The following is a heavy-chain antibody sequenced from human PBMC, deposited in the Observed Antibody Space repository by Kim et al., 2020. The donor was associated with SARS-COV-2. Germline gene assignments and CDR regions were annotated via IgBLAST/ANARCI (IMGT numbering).Heavy chain of an antibody. Sequence: GGSLRLSCAASGFTFSSYSMNWVRQAPGKGLEWVSSISSSSSYIYYADSVKGRFTISRDNAKNSLYLQMNSLRAEDTAVYYCARDPHVPLYYYGSGSLNWFDPWGQGTLVTVSS. J-gene: IGHJ5*02. CDR1: GFTFSSYS. CDR3: ARDPHVPLYYYGSGSLNWFDP. D-gene: IGHD3-10*01. CDR2: ISSSSSYI. V-gene: IGHV3-21*01.